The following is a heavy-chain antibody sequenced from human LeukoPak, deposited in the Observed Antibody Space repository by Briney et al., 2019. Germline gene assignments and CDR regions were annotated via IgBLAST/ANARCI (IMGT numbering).Heavy chain of an antibody. CDR2: IWYDGSNK. CDR1: GFTFSSYG. Sequence: GRSLRLSCAASGFTFSSYGMHWVRQAPGKGLEWVAVIWYDGSNKYYADSVKGRFTISRDNSKNTLYLQMNSLRAEDTAVYYCAGSKKSVTMVRGVITNFDYWGQGTLVTVSS. CDR3: AGSKKSVTMVRGVITNFDY. V-gene: IGHV3-33*01. J-gene: IGHJ4*02. D-gene: IGHD3-10*01.